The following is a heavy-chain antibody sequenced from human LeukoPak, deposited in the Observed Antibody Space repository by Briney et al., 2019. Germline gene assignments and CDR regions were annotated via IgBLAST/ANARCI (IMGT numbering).Heavy chain of an antibody. V-gene: IGHV3-7*01. CDR1: EFTFSTYL. Sequence: GGSLRLSCAASEFTFSTYLMTWVRQAPGKGLEWVANIKQDGSEKYYADSVRGRFTISRDDGKKSLYLQMNSLRVEDTAVYYCAGERPSSSWYDFWGQGTLVTVSS. D-gene: IGHD6-13*01. J-gene: IGHJ5*01. CDR3: AGERPSSSWYDF. CDR2: IKQDGSEK.